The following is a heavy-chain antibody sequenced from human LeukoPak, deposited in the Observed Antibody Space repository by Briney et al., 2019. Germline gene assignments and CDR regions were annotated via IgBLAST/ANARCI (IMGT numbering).Heavy chain of an antibody. D-gene: IGHD3-10*01. J-gene: IGHJ6*02. CDR3: ARCYTYGTTWFGGLDV. Sequence: GGPLRLLCAASGFTVSRNYMSWVRHARGEGLECVSVIYSGGSTSYSDSVKCRFTSSRDNSKNTLYLQMNSLRAEDTAVYYCARCYTYGTTWFGGLDVWGQGTTVTASS. CDR1: GFTVSRNY. V-gene: IGHV3-53*01. CDR2: IYSGGST.